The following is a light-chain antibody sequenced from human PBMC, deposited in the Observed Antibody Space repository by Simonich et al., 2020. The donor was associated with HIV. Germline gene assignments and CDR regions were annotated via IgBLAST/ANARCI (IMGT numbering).Light chain of an antibody. CDR1: QSLLHSDGKTY. J-gene: IGKJ2*01. Sequence: DIVMTQTPLPLSVTPGQPASLSCTSSQSLLHSDGKTYLYWYLQKPGQSPQLLINEVSNRFSGVPDRFSGSGSGTDFTLKISRVEAEDVGVYYCMQSIQLPLYTFGQGTKLEIK. V-gene: IGKV2D-29*02. CDR2: EVS. CDR3: MQSIQLPLYT.